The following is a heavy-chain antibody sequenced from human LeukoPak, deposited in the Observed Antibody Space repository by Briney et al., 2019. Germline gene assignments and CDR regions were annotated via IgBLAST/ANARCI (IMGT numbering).Heavy chain of an antibody. D-gene: IGHD6-13*01. J-gene: IGHJ4*02. CDR2: IYSGGST. CDR1: GFSVSSNH. Sequence: GGSLRLSCAASGFSVSSNHMSWVRQAPGKGLEWVSVIYSGGSTYYADSVKGRFTISRDNSKNTLYLQVNSLRAEDTAAYYCARDRGSSWTYSFDYWGQGTLVTVSS. V-gene: IGHV3-53*01. CDR3: ARDRGSSWTYSFDY.